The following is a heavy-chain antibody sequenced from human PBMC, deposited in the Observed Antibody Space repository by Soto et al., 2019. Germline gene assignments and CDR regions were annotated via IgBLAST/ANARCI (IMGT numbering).Heavy chain of an antibody. CDR1: GFTFSSYG. Sequence: QVQLVESGGGVVQPGRSLRLSCAASGFTFSSYGMHWVRQAPGKGLEWVAVISYDGSNKYYADSVKGRFTISRDNSKNTLYLQMNSLRDEDTAVYYCAKDRYDFWSGYYHWGQGTLVTVSS. CDR2: ISYDGSNK. CDR3: AKDRYDFWSGYYH. J-gene: IGHJ4*02. V-gene: IGHV3-30*18. D-gene: IGHD3-3*01.